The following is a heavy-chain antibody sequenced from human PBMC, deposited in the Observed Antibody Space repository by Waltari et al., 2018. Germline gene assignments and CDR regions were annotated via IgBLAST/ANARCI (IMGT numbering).Heavy chain of an antibody. V-gene: IGHV3-9*01. CDR1: GFPFDDYA. Sequence: EVQLVESGGGLVQPGRSLRLPWAASGFPFDDYAILWVRPAPGKGLGWVSGCSWNSGSIGYADSVKGRFTISRDNAKNSLYLQMNSLRAEDTALYYCAKDTRRGYSGYDSPFDYWGQGTLVTVSS. D-gene: IGHD5-12*01. CDR2: CSWNSGSI. CDR3: AKDTRRGYSGYDSPFDY. J-gene: IGHJ4*02.